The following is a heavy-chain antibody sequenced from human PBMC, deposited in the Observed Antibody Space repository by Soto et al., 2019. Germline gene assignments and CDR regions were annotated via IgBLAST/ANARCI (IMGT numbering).Heavy chain of an antibody. CDR1: GFSLSTSGVG. J-gene: IGHJ5*02. Sequence: QITLKESGPTLVKPTQTLTLTCTFSGFSLSTSGVGVGWIRQPPGKALEWLALIYWDDDKRYSPSLKSRLTITKDTSKNQVVLTMTIMDPVDTATYYCAHSTLELRSGWFDPWGQGTLVTVSS. CDR2: IYWDDDK. D-gene: IGHD1-7*01. CDR3: AHSTLELRSGWFDP. V-gene: IGHV2-5*02.